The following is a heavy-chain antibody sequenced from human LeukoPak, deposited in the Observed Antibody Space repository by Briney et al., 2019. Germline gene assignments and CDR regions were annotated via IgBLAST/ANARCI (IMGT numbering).Heavy chain of an antibody. V-gene: IGHV4-39*01. Sequence: SETLSLTCTVSGDSISNHHYYWGWIRQSPGKGLEWIGSIFYSGSTYYNPPLKSRVTISADTPKNQFSLKLSSVTAADTAVYYCARHWIRGGYNYGYGWDDCWGQGALVAVSS. D-gene: IGHD5-18*01. J-gene: IGHJ4*02. CDR2: IFYSGST. CDR1: GDSISNHHYY. CDR3: ARHWIRGGYNYGYGWDDC.